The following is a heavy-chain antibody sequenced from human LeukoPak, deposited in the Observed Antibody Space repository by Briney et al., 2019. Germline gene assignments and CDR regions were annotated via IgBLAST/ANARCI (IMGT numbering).Heavy chain of an antibody. D-gene: IGHD6-19*01. CDR2: FDPEDGET. CDR1: GYTLTELS. Sequence: ASVKVSCKVSGYTLTELSMHWVRQAPGKGLEWMGGFDPEDGETIYAQKFQGRVTMTEDTSTDTAYMELSSLRSEGTAVYYCARGGRSGWDPDAFDIWGQGTMVTVSS. CDR3: ARGGRSGWDPDAFDI. V-gene: IGHV1-24*01. J-gene: IGHJ3*02.